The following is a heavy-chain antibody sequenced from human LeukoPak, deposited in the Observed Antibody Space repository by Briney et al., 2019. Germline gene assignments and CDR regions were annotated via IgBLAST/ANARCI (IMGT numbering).Heavy chain of an antibody. Sequence: GGSLRLSCAASGFTFSSYEMNWVRQAPGKGLEWVSYISSSGSTIYYADSVKGRFTISRDNAKNSLYLQMNSLRAEDTAVYYCARGPAAMDFGVYYYYGMDVWGQGTTVTVSS. V-gene: IGHV3-48*03. CDR1: GFTFSSYE. D-gene: IGHD2-2*01. J-gene: IGHJ6*02. CDR2: ISSSGSTI. CDR3: ARGPAAMDFGVYYYYGMDV.